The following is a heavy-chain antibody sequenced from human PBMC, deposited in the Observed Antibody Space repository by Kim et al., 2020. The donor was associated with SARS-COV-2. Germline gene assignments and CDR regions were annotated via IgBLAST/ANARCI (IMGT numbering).Heavy chain of an antibody. D-gene: IGHD3-10*01. CDR2: IYPGDSDT. Sequence: GESLKISCKGSGYSFTSYWIGWVRQMPGKGLEWMGIIYPGDSDTRYSPSFQGQVTISADKSISTAYLQWSSLKASDTAMYYCARLQYYYGSGSTGPFDYWGQGTLVTVSS. CDR1: GYSFTSYW. V-gene: IGHV5-51*01. CDR3: ARLQYYYGSGSTGPFDY. J-gene: IGHJ4*02.